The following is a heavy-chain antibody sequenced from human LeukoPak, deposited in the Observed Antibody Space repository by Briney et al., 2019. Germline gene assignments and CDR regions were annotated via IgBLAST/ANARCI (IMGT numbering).Heavy chain of an antibody. CDR2: ILYSGTT. D-gene: IGHD6-13*01. CDR1: GGSIDNYY. CDR3: ARDLELGY. J-gene: IGHJ4*02. Sequence: PSETLSLTCTVSGGSIDNYYWSWIRQPPGEGLEWIGHILYSGTTSYTPSLRSRVTISPDASKKQFSLKLTSVTAADTAVYYCARDLELGYWGQGILVTVSS. V-gene: IGHV4-59*01.